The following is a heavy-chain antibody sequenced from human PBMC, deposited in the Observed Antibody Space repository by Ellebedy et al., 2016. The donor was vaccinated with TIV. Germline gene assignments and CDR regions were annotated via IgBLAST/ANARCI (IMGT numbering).Heavy chain of an antibody. CDR3: ARRMEESYSSGNFEYYYYYMDV. J-gene: IGHJ6*03. V-gene: IGHV4-59*08. CDR2: VYSSGTT. CDR1: GISTNNHY. Sequence: MPSETLSLTCTVSGISTNNHYWSRIRQPPGRGLEWIGYVYSSGTTTYNPSLRSRVTMSVDSSSQFSLKLSSVTAADTAVYYCARRMEESYSSGNFEYYYYYMDVWGKGTTVAVTS. D-gene: IGHD3-10*01.